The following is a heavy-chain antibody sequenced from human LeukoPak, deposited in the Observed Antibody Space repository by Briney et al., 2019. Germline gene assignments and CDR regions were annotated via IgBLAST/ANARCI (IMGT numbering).Heavy chain of an antibody. D-gene: IGHD6-19*01. CDR2: INTDGSST. CDR1: GFTFSSYW. V-gene: IGHV3-74*01. J-gene: IGHJ4*02. Sequence: GGSLRLSCAASGFTFSSYWMHWVRQAPGKGLVWVSRINTDGSSTSYADSVKGRFTISRDNAKNSLYLQMNSLRGEDTAVYYCARDFPGLVVAAIDYWGQGTLVTVSS. CDR3: ARDFPGLVVAAIDY.